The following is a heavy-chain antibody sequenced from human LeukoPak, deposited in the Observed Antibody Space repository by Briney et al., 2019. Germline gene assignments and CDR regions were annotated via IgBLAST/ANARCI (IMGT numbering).Heavy chain of an antibody. CDR3: AGDYYDSSGFIT. Sequence: GASVKVSCKASGYTFTGYYMHWVRQAPGQGLEWMGGIIPIFGTANYAQKFQGRVTITADESTSTAYMELSSLRSEDTAVYYCAGDYYDSSGFITWGQGTLVTVSS. CDR2: IIPIFGTA. V-gene: IGHV1-69*13. D-gene: IGHD3-22*01. J-gene: IGHJ4*02. CDR1: GYTFTGYY.